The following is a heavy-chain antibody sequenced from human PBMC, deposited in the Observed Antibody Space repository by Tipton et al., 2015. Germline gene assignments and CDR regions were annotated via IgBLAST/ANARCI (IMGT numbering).Heavy chain of an antibody. Sequence: SLRLSCAASGFTFNNFEMHWVRQIPGKGLEWVSYISTSGTTIYYTDSVEGRFTISRDNAKSSLYLQMDSLTAEDTAVYYCARAYYDRSGYFISYFDYWGQGTLVTVSS. CDR3: ARAYYDRSGYFISYFDY. D-gene: IGHD3-22*01. J-gene: IGHJ4*02. CDR2: ISTSGTTI. V-gene: IGHV3-48*03. CDR1: GFTFNNFE.